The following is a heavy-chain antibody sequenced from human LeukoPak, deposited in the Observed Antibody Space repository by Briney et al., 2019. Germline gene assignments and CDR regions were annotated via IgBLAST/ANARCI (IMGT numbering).Heavy chain of an antibody. V-gene: IGHV3-7*04. CDR3: ARDEQQYFYASSGLFDY. Sequence: GGSLRLSCAASGFTFSDYSMGWVRQAPGKGLEWVANIKKKGSEKSTGYAVRGGITFPRANAKNSVSLQMDRLRAETTAPHFCARDEQQYFYASSGLFDYWSQGTLVTVYS. J-gene: IGHJ4*02. CDR1: GFTFSDYS. CDR2: IKKKGSEK. D-gene: IGHD3-22*01.